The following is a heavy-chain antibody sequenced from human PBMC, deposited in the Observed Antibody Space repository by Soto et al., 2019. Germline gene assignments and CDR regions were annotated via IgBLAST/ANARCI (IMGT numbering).Heavy chain of an antibody. D-gene: IGHD5-18*01. CDR2: ISGSGDGT. Sequence: GGSLRLCCAASGFTFSSFALSWVRQAPGKGLEWVSAISGSGDGTDYADSVKGRFTISRDNLKNTLYLQMNSLRAEDTAVYYCAGPGYSSQDYWGQGTLVTVSS. V-gene: IGHV3-23*01. J-gene: IGHJ4*02. CDR3: AGPGYSSQDY. CDR1: GFTFSSFA.